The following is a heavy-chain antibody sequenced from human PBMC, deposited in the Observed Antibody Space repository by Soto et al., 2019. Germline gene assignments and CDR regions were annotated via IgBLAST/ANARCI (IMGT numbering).Heavy chain of an antibody. Sequence: SETLSLTCTVSGGSISSGGYYWSWIRQPPGKGLEWIGYIYYSGSTNYNPSLKSRVTISVDTSKNQFSLKLSSVTAADTAVYYCARDPITVGSSSWDYFDYWGQGTLVTVSS. CDR2: IYYSGST. CDR3: ARDPITVGSSSWDYFDY. J-gene: IGHJ4*02. D-gene: IGHD6-13*01. V-gene: IGHV4-61*08. CDR1: GGSISSGGYY.